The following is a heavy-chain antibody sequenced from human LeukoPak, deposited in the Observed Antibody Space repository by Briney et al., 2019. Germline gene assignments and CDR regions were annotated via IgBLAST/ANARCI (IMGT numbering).Heavy chain of an antibody. CDR3: AKSHGYSYGFDY. CDR2: ISSSSSTI. CDR1: GFTFSSYA. V-gene: IGHV3-48*01. Sequence: GGSLRLSCAASGFTFSSYAMSWVRQAPGKGLEWVSYISSSSSTIYYADSVKGRFTISRDNSKNTLYLQMNSLRAEDTAVYYCAKSHGYSYGFDYWGQGTLVTVSS. J-gene: IGHJ4*02. D-gene: IGHD5-18*01.